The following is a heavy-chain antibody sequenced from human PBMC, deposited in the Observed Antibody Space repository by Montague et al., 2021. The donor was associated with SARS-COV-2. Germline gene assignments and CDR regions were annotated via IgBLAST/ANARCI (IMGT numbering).Heavy chain of an antibody. CDR3: ARVRYYGSGTSLGMDV. J-gene: IGHJ6*02. D-gene: IGHD3-10*01. V-gene: IGHV4-34*01. Sequence: SETLSPTCAVYGGSFSGYYWSWIRQPPGKGLEWIGEINHSGSTNYNPSLKSRVTISVDTSKNQFSLKLSSVTAADTAVYYCARVRYYGSGTSLGMDVRGQGTTVTVSS. CDR2: INHSGST. CDR1: GGSFSGYY.